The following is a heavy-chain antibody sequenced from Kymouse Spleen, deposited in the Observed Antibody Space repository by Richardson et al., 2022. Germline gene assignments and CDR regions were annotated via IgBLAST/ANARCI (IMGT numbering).Heavy chain of an antibody. J-gene: IGHJ6*02. V-gene: IGHV5-51*01. CDR3: ARQCSSTSCYPTTTTVWTS. D-gene: IGHD2-2*02. CDR1: GYSFTSYW. CDR2: IYPGDSDT. Sequence: EVQLVQSGAEVKKPGESLKISCKGSGYSFTSYWIGWVRQMPGKGLEWMGIIYPGDSDTRYSPSFQGQVTISADKSISTAYLQWSSLKASDTAMYYCARQCSSTSCYPTTTTVWTSGAKGPRSPSPQ.